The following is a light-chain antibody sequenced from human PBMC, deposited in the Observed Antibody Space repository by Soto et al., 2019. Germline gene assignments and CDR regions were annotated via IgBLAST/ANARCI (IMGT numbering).Light chain of an antibody. V-gene: IGKV1-5*01. Sequence: GDRVTITCRASQSVRGYLAWYQQKPGKAPNLLIYDASNLETGVPSRFSGSGSGTEFTLTISSLQADDFATYYCQQYNTNSPWTFGQGTKVEIK. J-gene: IGKJ1*01. CDR3: QQYNTNSPWT. CDR1: QSVRGY. CDR2: DAS.